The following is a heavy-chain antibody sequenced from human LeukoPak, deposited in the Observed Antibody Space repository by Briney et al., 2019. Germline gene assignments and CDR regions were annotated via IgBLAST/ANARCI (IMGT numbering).Heavy chain of an antibody. CDR3: ARDRRYSSSWYEIDYYYYMDV. D-gene: IGHD6-13*01. V-gene: IGHV1-8*03. Sequence: ASVKVSCKASGYTFTSYDINWVRQATGQGLEWMGWMNPNSGNTGYAQKFQGRVTITRNTSISTAYMELSSLRSEDTAVYYCARDRRYSSSWYEIDYYYYMDVWGKGTTVTVSS. CDR2: MNPNSGNT. CDR1: GYTFTSYD. J-gene: IGHJ6*03.